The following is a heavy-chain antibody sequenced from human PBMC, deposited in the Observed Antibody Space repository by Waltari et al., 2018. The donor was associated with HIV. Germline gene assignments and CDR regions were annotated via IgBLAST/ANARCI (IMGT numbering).Heavy chain of an antibody. V-gene: IGHV5-51*01. D-gene: IGHD3-10*01. Sequence: EVQLLQSGAEVKKPGESLNISCKCSGYSFPGYWIGWVRQKPGKGLEWMGIIYPRDSETRLSPSVQGQVTISADKSIDTAYLHWTSLKASDTAIYYCTRQLYRGGEVAYWGQGTLVTVSS. CDR3: TRQLYRGGEVAY. J-gene: IGHJ4*02. CDR2: IYPRDSET. CDR1: GYSFPGYW.